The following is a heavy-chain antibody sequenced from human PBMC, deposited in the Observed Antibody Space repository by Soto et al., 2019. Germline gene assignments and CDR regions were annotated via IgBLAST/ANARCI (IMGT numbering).Heavy chain of an antibody. CDR3: AHIPNYYQYDWFDP. V-gene: IGHV2-5*02. CDR1: GFSLTTRGVG. CDR2: IYWDDDK. J-gene: IGHJ5*02. D-gene: IGHD3-16*01. Sequence: ITLKKSGPTLVKPTHTLTLTCTFSGFSLTTRGVGVGWFRQPPGKALECLALIYWDDDKRYSPSLQSRLSITKDTSKNQVVLTMTNVDPVDTATYYCAHIPNYYQYDWFDPWGQGTLVSVSS.